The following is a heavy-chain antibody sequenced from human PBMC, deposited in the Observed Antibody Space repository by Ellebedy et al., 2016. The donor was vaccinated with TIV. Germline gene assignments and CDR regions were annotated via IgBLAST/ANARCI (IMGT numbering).Heavy chain of an antibody. Sequence: GSLRLSXAVSGVAIGRTTYYWAWIRQAPGKGLEWIGSIFSSGNTHYNVFLETRVTISRDTSRNQFSLRLSSVTAADTAVYYCARHVGSASGDHFDYWGQGTVVTVSS. CDR3: ARHVGSASGDHFDY. V-gene: IGHV4-39*01. J-gene: IGHJ4*02. D-gene: IGHD3-10*01. CDR1: GVAIGRTTYY. CDR2: IFSSGNT.